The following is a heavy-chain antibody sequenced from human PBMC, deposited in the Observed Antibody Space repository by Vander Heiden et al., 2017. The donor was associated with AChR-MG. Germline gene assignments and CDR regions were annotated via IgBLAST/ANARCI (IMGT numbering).Heavy chain of an antibody. CDR3: ASNPRKGGSYYSDY. CDR2: ISWNSGSI. CDR1: GFTFDDYA. V-gene: IGHV3-9*01. J-gene: IGHJ4*02. Sequence: EVQLVESGGGLVQPGRSLRLSCAASGFTFDDYAMHWVRQAPGKGLGWVSGISWNSGSIGYADSVKGRFTISRDNAKNSLYLQMNSLRAEDTALYYCASNPRKGGSYYSDYWGQGTLVTVSS. D-gene: IGHD1-26*01.